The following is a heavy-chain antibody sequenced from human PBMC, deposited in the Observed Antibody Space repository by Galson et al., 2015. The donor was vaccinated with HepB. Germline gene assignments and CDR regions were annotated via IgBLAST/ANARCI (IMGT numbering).Heavy chain of an antibody. CDR1: GYTFTGYY. J-gene: IGHJ6*02. CDR2: INPNSGGT. CDR3: ARERYSSGWYDLYYYYYGMDV. V-gene: IGHV1-2*04. Sequence: SVKVSCKASGYTFTGYYMHWVRQAPGQGLEWMGWINPNSGGTNYAQKFQGWVTMTRDTSISTAYMELSRLRSDDTAVYYCARERYSSGWYDLYYYYYGMDVWGQGTTVTVSS. D-gene: IGHD6-19*01.